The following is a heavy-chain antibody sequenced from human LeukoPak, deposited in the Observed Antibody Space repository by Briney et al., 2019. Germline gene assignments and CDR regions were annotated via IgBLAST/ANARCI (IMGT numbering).Heavy chain of an antibody. CDR3: ARLEIWSGYYPLFDY. CDR1: GGSISSSSYY. V-gene: IGHV4-39*01. J-gene: IGHJ4*02. CDR2: IYYSGST. D-gene: IGHD3-3*01. Sequence: SETLSLTCTVSGGSISSSSYYWGWIRQPPGKGLEWIGSIYYSGSTYYNPSLKSRVTISVDTSKNQFSLKLSSVTAADTAVYYCARLEIWSGYYPLFDYWGQGTLVTVSS.